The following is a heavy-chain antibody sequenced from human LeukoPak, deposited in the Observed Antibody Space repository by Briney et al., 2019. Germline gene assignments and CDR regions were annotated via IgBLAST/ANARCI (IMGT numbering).Heavy chain of an antibody. Sequence: ASVKVSCKASGYIFTNFFIHWVRQAPGQGLEWMTIISPSDDNRVYGPKFQGRVTVTSDTSTSTVYMELSSLRSEDTAIYYCAREKFGGFFDYWGQGALVTVSS. J-gene: IGHJ4*02. CDR2: ISPSDDNR. CDR3: AREKFGGFFDY. V-gene: IGHV1-46*01. CDR1: GYIFTNFF. D-gene: IGHD2-15*01.